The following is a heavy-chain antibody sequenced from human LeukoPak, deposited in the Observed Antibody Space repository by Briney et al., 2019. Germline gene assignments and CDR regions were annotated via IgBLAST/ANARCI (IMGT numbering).Heavy chain of an antibody. D-gene: IGHD5-18*01. CDR2: INWNGGST. CDR3: ARSPLYSWGTFDY. J-gene: IGHJ4*02. V-gene: IGHV3-20*04. Sequence: GGSLRLSCAASGFIFDDYGMNWVRQGPGKGLEWVSGINWNGGSTGYVDSVKGRFTISRDNAKNSLYLQMNSLRAEDTALYYCARSPLYSWGTFDYWGQGTLVTVSS. CDR1: GFIFDDYG.